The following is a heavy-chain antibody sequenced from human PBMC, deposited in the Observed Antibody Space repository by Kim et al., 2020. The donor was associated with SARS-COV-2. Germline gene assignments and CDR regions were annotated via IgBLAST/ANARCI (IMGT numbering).Heavy chain of an antibody. V-gene: IGHV3-53*01. CDR3: ARGGLRYYYGMDV. D-gene: IGHD3-16*01. CDR1: GFTVSSNY. Sequence: GGSLRLSCAASGFTVSSNYMSWVRQAPGKGLEWVSVIYSGGSTYYADSVKGRFTISRDNSKNTLYLQMNSLRAEDTAVYYCARGGLRYYYGMDVWGQGTTVTVSS. CDR2: IYSGGST. J-gene: IGHJ6*02.